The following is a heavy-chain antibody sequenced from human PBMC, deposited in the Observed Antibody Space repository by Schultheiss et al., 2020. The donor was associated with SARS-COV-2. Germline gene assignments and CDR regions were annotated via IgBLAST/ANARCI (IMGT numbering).Heavy chain of an antibody. J-gene: IGHJ4*02. CDR3: AKESSGDYDFWSGYYTDC. CDR1: GFTFSSYA. CDR2: ISGSGGST. V-gene: IGHV3-23*01. Sequence: GGSLRLSCAASGFTFSSYAMSWVRQAPGKGLEWVSAISGSGGSTYYADSVKGRFTISRDNSENTLYLQMNSLRAEDTAVYYCAKESSGDYDFWSGYYTDCWGQGTLVTVSS. D-gene: IGHD3-3*01.